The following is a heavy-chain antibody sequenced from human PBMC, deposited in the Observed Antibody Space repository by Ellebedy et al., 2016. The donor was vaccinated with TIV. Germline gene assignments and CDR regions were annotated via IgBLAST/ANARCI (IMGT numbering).Heavy chain of an antibody. Sequence: GSLRLXXTVSGGSISSYYWRWIRQPPGKGLEWIGYIYYSGSTNYNPSLKSRITISVDTSKSQFSLKLSSVTAADTAVYYCARTSSGWYLRGGRIFDYWGQGTLVTVSS. CDR3: ARTSSGWYLRGGRIFDY. CDR1: GGSISSYY. V-gene: IGHV4-59*12. J-gene: IGHJ4*02. D-gene: IGHD6-19*01. CDR2: IYYSGST.